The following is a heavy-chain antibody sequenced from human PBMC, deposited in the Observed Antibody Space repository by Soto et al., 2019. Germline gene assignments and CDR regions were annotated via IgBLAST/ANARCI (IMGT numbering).Heavy chain of an antibody. Sequence: SETLSLTCTVSGGSISSYYWSWIRQPPGRGLEWVGSAHYSGSTHYNPSLKSRVTTSVDTSKNQIPLNLTSVTAADTAVYYCARRGLGARFDYWGQGTLVTVSS. D-gene: IGHD1-26*01. CDR3: ARRGLGARFDY. CDR1: GGSISSYY. CDR2: AHYSGST. V-gene: IGHV4-59*01. J-gene: IGHJ4*02.